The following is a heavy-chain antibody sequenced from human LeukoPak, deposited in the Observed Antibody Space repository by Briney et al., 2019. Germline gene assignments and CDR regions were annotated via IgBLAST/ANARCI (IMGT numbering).Heavy chain of an antibody. CDR3: ASSPIQLWFDP. Sequence: PSETLSLTCTVSGGSISSYYWSWIRQPPGKGLEWIGYIYYSGSTNYNPSLKSRVTISVDTSTNQFSLKLSSVTAADTAVYYCASSPIQLWFDPWGQGTLVTVSS. CDR2: IYYSGST. D-gene: IGHD5-18*01. V-gene: IGHV4-59*01. CDR1: GGSISSYY. J-gene: IGHJ5*02.